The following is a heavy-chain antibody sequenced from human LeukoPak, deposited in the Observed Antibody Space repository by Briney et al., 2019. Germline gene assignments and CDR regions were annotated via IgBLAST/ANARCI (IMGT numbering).Heavy chain of an antibody. CDR2: INHSGST. CDR1: GGSFSGYY. Sequence: KPSETLSLTCAVYGGSFSGYYWSWIRQPPGKGLEWIGEINHSGSTNYNPSLKSRVTISVDTSKNQFSLKLSSVTAADTAVYYCASGGTTVYDRSYYYGMDVWGQGTTVTVSS. D-gene: IGHD4-17*01. J-gene: IGHJ6*02. V-gene: IGHV4-34*01. CDR3: ASGGTTVYDRSYYYGMDV.